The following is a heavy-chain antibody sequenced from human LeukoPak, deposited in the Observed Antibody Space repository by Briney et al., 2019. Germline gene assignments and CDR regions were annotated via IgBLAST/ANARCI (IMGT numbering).Heavy chain of an antibody. J-gene: IGHJ5*02. CDR1: GGSISGYY. D-gene: IGHD1-14*01. CDR3: ARVPGPNWFDP. Sequence: SETLSLTCTVSGGSISGYYWSWIRQPPGKGLEWIGLIHYTGTTNYNPSLKSRVTISLDTSKNQFSLNLSSVTAADTAVYFCARVPGPNWFDPWGLGTLVTVSS. V-gene: IGHV4-59*08. CDR2: IHYTGTT.